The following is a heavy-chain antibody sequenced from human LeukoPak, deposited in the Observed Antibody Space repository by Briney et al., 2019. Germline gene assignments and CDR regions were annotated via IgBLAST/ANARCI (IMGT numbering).Heavy chain of an antibody. V-gene: IGHV4-59*01. CDR1: GGSISRYY. CDR3: ARARWDVDTAMVIKYYFDY. D-gene: IGHD5-18*01. J-gene: IGHJ4*02. CDR2: IYYSGST. Sequence: SETLSLTCTVSGGSISRYYWSWIRQPPGKGLEWIGYIYYSGSTNYNPSLKSRVTISVDTSKNQFSLKLSSVTAADTAVYYCARARWDVDTAMVIKYYFDYWGQGTLVTVSS.